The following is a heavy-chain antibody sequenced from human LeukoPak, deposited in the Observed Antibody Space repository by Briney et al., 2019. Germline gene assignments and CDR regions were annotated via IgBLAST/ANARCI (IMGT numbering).Heavy chain of an antibody. CDR3: ARTTPPRNYDMCGMDV. V-gene: IGHV1-46*01. CDR2: INPSGGST. CDR1: GYTFTSYY. J-gene: IGHJ6*02. D-gene: IGHD3-9*01. Sequence: GASEKVSCKAYGYTFTSYYMHWVRQAPGQGLEWMGIINPSGGSTSYAQKFQGRVTMARDMSTSTVYMELSSLRSEDTAVYYCARTTPPRNYDMCGMDVWGQGTTVTVSS.